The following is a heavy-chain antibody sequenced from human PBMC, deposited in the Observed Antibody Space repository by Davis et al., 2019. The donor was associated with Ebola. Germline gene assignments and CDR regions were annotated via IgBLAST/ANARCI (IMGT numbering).Heavy chain of an antibody. D-gene: IGHD1-1*01. CDR2: IHGDGSQA. Sequence: GESLMISCVGSGFNFNWFWMHWVRQVPEKGLPWVSRIHGDGSQATYADSVKGRFTVSRDNSQNTVYLEMTSLRADDTAVYYCARDGQLWDFDYWGQGTLVTVSS. V-gene: IGHV3-74*01. CDR3: ARDGQLWDFDY. CDR1: GFNFNWFW. J-gene: IGHJ4*02.